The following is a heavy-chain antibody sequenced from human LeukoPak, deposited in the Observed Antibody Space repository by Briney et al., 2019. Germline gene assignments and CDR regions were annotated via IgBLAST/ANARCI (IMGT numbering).Heavy chain of an antibody. CDR2: IYSGGST. CDR1: GFTVSSNY. CDR3: ARDSISGAVAGYYFDY. Sequence: GWSLRLSCAASGFTVSSNYMSWVRQAPGKGLEWVSVIYSGGSTYYADSVKGRFTISRDNSKNTLYLQMNSLRAEDTAVYYCARDSISGAVAGYYFDYWGQGTLVTVSS. V-gene: IGHV3-53*01. D-gene: IGHD6-19*01. J-gene: IGHJ4*02.